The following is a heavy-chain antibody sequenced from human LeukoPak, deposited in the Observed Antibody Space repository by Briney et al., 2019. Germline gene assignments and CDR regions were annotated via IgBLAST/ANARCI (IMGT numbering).Heavy chain of an antibody. CDR1: GFSFCAAW. D-gene: IGHD5-12*01. V-gene: IGHV3-7*01. CDR3: VNLGYSD. Sequence: GGSLRLSCEASGFSFCAAWMTWVRQAPGKGLEWVATIKNDGSDKYYVDSVKGRFTLSRDNAKNLVYLQMNSLRVEDTAVYYCVNLGYSDGGQGTLVTVSS. CDR2: IKNDGSDK. J-gene: IGHJ4*02.